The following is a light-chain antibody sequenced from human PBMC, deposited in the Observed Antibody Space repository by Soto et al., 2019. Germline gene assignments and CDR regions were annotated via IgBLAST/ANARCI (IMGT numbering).Light chain of an antibody. CDR1: SSDVGDYNY. CDR2: EVS. V-gene: IGLV2-8*01. Sequence: QSALTQPPSASGSPGQSVTISCTGTSSDVGDYNYVSWYQQHPGKAPKLMIYEVSKRPSGVPDRLSGSKSGNTASLTVSGLQAEDEAAYYCSSYAGSNNFVVFGGGTKVTVL. CDR3: SSYAGSNNFVV. J-gene: IGLJ2*01.